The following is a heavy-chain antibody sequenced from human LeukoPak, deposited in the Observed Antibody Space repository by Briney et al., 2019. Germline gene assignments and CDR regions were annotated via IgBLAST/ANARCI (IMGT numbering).Heavy chain of an antibody. J-gene: IGHJ5*02. CDR3: ARGAVVVPAAYNWFDP. CDR2: INHSGST. V-gene: IGHV4-34*01. Sequence: SETLSLTCAVYGGSFSGYYWSWIRQSPGKGLEWIGEINHSGSTNYNPSLKSRVTISVDTSKNQFSLKLSSVTAADTAVYYCARGAVVVPAAYNWFDPWGQGTLVTVSS. CDR1: GGSFSGYY. D-gene: IGHD2-2*01.